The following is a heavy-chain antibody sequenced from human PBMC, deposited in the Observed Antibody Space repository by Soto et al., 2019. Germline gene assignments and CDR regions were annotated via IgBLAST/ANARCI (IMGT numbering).Heavy chain of an antibody. Sequence: ASVKVSCKASGYTFTSYDINWVRQATGQGLEWMGWMNPNSGNTGYAQKFQGRVTMTRNTSISTAYMELSSLRSEDTAVYYCARAKGAARRDYYYYYMDVWGKGTTVTVSS. CDR2: MNPNSGNT. CDR3: ARAKGAARRDYYYYYMDV. J-gene: IGHJ6*03. D-gene: IGHD6-6*01. V-gene: IGHV1-8*01. CDR1: GYTFTSYD.